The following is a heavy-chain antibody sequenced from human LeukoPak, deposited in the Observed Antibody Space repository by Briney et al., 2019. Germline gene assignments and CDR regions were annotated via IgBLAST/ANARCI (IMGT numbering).Heavy chain of an antibody. CDR2: ISYDGSNK. Sequence: GGSLRLSCAASGFTFSSYGMHWVRQAPGKGLEWVAVISYDGSNKYYADSVKGRFTISRDNSKNTLYLQMNSLRAEDTAVYYCAKDRGAAAGSGGYYYGMDVWGQGTTVTVSS. J-gene: IGHJ6*02. CDR1: GFTFSSYG. CDR3: AKDRGAAAGSGGYYYGMDV. V-gene: IGHV3-30*18. D-gene: IGHD6-13*01.